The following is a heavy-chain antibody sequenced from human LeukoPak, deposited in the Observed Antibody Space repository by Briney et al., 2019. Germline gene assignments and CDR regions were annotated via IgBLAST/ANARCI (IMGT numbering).Heavy chain of an antibody. CDR2: IYYSWTT. CDR1: GGSINTTSDF. Sequence: PSETLSLTCTVWGGSINTTSDFWAWIRQPPGGGLERFGSIYYSWTTCYISSLTIRVSISVETYKNHFSLKMSSLTAADTAVYYCARVYSSSHNWFDTWGQGTHVTVSS. CDR3: ARVYSSSHNWFDT. V-gene: IGHV4-39*07. J-gene: IGHJ5*02. D-gene: IGHD6-13*01.